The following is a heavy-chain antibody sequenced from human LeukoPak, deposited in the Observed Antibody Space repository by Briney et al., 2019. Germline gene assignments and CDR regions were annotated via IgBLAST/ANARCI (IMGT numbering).Heavy chain of an antibody. D-gene: IGHD6-13*01. CDR1: GGSFSGYY. J-gene: IGHJ4*02. CDR3: ARGRSWYNY. V-gene: IGHV4-34*01. CDR2: INHSGST. Sequence: PSETLSLTCAVYGGSFSGYYWSWIRQPPGKGLEWIGEINHSGSTNYNPSLKRRVTISVDTSKNQFSLKLSSVTAADTAVYYCARGRSWYNYWGQGTLVTVSS.